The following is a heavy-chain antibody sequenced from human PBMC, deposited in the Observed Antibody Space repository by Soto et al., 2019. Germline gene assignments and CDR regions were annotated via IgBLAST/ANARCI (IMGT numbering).Heavy chain of an antibody. Sequence: QVQLVESGGGVVQPGRSLTLSCAVSGFSLSSYGMHWVRQAPGKGLEWVAIISYDGKNAYYAESVKGRATISRDIAKNTLYLQMHSLRPGDTAVYSCARDIRRGARLTAELGVDRWG. CDR2: ISYDGKNA. V-gene: IGHV3-30*03. CDR1: GFSLSSYG. D-gene: IGHD3-10*01. CDR3: ARDIRRGARLTAELGVDR. J-gene: IGHJ6*01.